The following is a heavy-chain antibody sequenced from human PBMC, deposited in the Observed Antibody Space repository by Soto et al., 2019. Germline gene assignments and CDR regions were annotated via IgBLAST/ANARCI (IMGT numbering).Heavy chain of an antibody. CDR1: GFSFSNAW. CDR2: VESRSDGGST. CDR3: AAAPTPPRFLEWLTRAEYFHY. D-gene: IGHD3-3*01. V-gene: IGHV3-15*04. J-gene: IGHJ1*01. Sequence: EVQLVESGGGFVKPGGSLRLSCAASGFSFSNAWMSWVRQAPGKGLEWVGRVESRSDGGSTDYAAPVQGRFTISRDDPKNMLYLQMSSLKAEDTAVYFCAAAPTPPRFLEWLTRAEYFHYWGLGTLVTVSS.